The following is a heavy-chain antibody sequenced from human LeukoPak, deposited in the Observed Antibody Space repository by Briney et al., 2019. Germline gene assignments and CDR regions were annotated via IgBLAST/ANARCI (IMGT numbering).Heavy chain of an antibody. J-gene: IGHJ4*02. Sequence: GGSLRLSCAASGFTFSSYGMQWVRQAPGKGLEWVAFIRYDGSNKYYADSVKGRFTISRDNSKNSLYLQTNSLRADDTAVYYCARDRSSTWSLDYWGQGTLVTVSS. V-gene: IGHV3-30*02. CDR1: GFTFSSYG. CDR3: ARDRSSTWSLDY. D-gene: IGHD6-13*01. CDR2: IRYDGSNK.